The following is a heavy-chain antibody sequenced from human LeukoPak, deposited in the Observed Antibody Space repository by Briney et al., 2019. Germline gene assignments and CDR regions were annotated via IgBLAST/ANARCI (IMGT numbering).Heavy chain of an antibody. Sequence: PGGSLRLSCAASGFTVSSNYMSWVRQAPGKGLEWVSVIYSGGSTYYADSVKGRFTISRDNSKNTLYLQMNSLRAEDTAVYYCASSGYSSSWGLSHWGQGTLVTVSS. CDR3: ASSGYSSSWGLSH. V-gene: IGHV3-66*01. CDR1: GFTVSSNY. CDR2: IYSGGST. D-gene: IGHD6-13*01. J-gene: IGHJ4*02.